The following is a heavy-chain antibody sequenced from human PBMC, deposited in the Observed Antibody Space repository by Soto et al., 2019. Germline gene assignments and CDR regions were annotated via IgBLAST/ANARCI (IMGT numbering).Heavy chain of an antibody. CDR2: IASRSNYI. J-gene: IGHJ4*02. CDR3: AREDLSGTGYSDC. D-gene: IGHD3-9*01. V-gene: IGHV3-21*01. Sequence: GGSLRLSCVASGFTFSDYNMNWLRQTPGKGLEWVSSIASRSNYIYYADSLKGRFTVSRDNARNSLYLQVDSLRAEDTALYYCAREDLSGTGYSDCWGQGTLVTVSS. CDR1: GFTFSDYN.